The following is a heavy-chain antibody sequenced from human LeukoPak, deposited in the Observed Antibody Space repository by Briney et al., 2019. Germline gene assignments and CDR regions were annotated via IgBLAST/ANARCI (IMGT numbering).Heavy chain of an antibody. CDR2: INTDGSIT. J-gene: IGHJ4*02. Sequence: GGSLRLSCAASGFTFSDYWIHWVRQAPGKGLVWVSRINTDGSITNYADSVKGRFSISRDNAKNTLYLQMSSLRAEDTAVYYCARDRGPRTGFMVRQAYDYWGQGTLVTVSS. D-gene: IGHD3-10*01. CDR1: GFTFSDYW. CDR3: ARDRGPRTGFMVRQAYDY. V-gene: IGHV3-74*01.